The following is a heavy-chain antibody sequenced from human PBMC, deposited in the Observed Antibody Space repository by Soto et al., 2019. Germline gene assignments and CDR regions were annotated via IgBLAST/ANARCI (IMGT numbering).Heavy chain of an antibody. CDR3: AKDLDSGYDQEAYYYYGMDA. D-gene: IGHD5-12*01. CDR2: ISGSGGST. CDR1: GFTFSSYA. J-gene: IGHJ6*02. V-gene: IGHV3-23*01. Sequence: GGSLRLSCAASGFTFSSYAMSWVRQAPGKGLEWVSAISGSGGSTYYADSVKGRFTISRDNSKNTLYLQMNSLRAEDTAVYYCAKDLDSGYDQEAYYYYGMDAWGQGTTVTVSS.